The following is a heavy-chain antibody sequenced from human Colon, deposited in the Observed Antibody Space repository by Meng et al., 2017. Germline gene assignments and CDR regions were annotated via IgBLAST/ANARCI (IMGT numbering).Heavy chain of an antibody. V-gene: IGHV4-61*01. J-gene: IGHJ4*02. Sequence: VPLQEPGHGLGRPSETLSLPCTVSGGSVSIGTYYWSWIRQPPGKGLEWIGCIYYSGTTNYNPSLKSRVTISVDTSKNQFSLKLSSVTPADTAVYFCARDRVPGKYWGQGTLVTVSS. CDR2: IYYSGTT. CDR3: ARDRVPGKY. D-gene: IGHD1-14*01. CDR1: GGSVSIGTYY.